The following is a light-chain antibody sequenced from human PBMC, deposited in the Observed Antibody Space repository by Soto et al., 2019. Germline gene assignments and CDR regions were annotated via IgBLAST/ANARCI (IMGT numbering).Light chain of an antibody. Sequence: IQMTLSEYLLSASVRDRFSTTCRASQSISDFLNWYQQKPGKAPKLLIYAASTLQSGVPSRFSGSGSGTDFTLTISSLEPEDFATYYCQQTYSPPPTFGHGTMVDIK. V-gene: IGKV1-39*01. CDR1: QSISDF. J-gene: IGKJ1*01. CDR3: QQTYSPPPT. CDR2: AAS.